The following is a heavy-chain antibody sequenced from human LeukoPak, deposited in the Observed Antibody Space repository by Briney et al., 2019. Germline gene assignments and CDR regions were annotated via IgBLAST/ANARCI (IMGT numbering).Heavy chain of an antibody. CDR1: GFTISIYA. CDR3: AKDLDSSGSRFDY. V-gene: IGHV3-23*01. D-gene: IGHD3-22*01. Sequence: GGSLRLSCAASGFTISIYAMALVRQATGKGLEWVSGISGSGDSTYYADSVKGRFTISRDNSKNTLYLQMNSLRAEDTATYYCAKDLDSSGSRFDYWGQGTLVTVSS. CDR2: ISGSGDST. J-gene: IGHJ4*02.